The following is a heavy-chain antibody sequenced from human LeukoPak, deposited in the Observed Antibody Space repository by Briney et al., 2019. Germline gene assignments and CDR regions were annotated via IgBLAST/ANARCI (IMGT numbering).Heavy chain of an antibody. D-gene: IGHD3-22*01. Sequence: KPSETLSLTCAVYGGSFSGYYWSWIRQPPGKGLEWIGEINHSGSTNYNPSLKSRVTISVDTSKNQFSLKLSSVTAADTAVYYCARVSYYGSSGYGHNAFDIWGQGTMVTVSS. CDR2: INHSGST. J-gene: IGHJ3*02. V-gene: IGHV4-34*01. CDR3: ARVSYYGSSGYGHNAFDI. CDR1: GGSFSGYY.